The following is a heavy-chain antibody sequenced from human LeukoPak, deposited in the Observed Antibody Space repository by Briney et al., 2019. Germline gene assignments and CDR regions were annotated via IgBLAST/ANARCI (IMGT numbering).Heavy chain of an antibody. CDR1: GFTFSSYE. Sequence: QPGGSLRLSCAASGFTFSSYEMNWVRQAPGKGLEWVSYINSSGSTIYYADSVKGRFTISRDNAKNSLYLQMNSLRAEDTAVYYCAREPYYYDSSGSNYYYYGMDVWGQGTTVTVSS. D-gene: IGHD3-22*01. V-gene: IGHV3-48*03. J-gene: IGHJ6*02. CDR3: AREPYYYDSSGSNYYYYGMDV. CDR2: INSSGSTI.